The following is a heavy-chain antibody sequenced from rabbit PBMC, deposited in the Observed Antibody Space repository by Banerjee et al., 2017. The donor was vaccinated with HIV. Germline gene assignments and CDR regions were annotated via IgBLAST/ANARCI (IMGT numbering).Heavy chain of an antibody. D-gene: IGHD6-1*01. CDR3: ARMHTYGYAGGYGMDL. V-gene: IGHV1S40*01. CDR1: GFSFSSGSY. Sequence: QSLEESGGDLVKPGASLTLTCTASGFSFSSGSYMCWVRQAPGKGLEWIACIGVSRGSTYYATWAKGRFTISKTSSTKVTLQMTSLTVADTATYFCARMHTYGYAGGYGMDLWGPGTLVTVS. CDR2: IGVSRGST. J-gene: IGHJ6*01.